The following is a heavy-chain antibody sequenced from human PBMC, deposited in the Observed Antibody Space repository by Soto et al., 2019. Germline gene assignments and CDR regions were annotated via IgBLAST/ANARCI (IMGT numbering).Heavy chain of an antibody. J-gene: IGHJ6*02. V-gene: IGHV4-59*01. Sequence: PSETLSLTCTVSGGSISSYFWSWIRQPPGKGLECIGYIYGSGSTYYNPSLKSRVTISVDTSKNQFSLKLSSVTAADTAVYYCARVFRGGAENGMDVWGQGTTVTVSS. D-gene: IGHD3-10*02. CDR3: ARVFRGGAENGMDV. CDR1: GGSISSYF. CDR2: IYGSGST.